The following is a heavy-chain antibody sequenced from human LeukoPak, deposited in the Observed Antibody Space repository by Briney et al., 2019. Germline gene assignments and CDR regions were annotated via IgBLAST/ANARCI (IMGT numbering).Heavy chain of an antibody. V-gene: IGHV5-51*01. D-gene: IGHD2-2*01. CDR2: IYPGDSDT. Sequence: GESLKISCKGSGYSFTSYWIGWVRQMPGKGLEWVGIIYPGDSDTRYSPSFQGQVTISADKSISTAYLQWSSLKASDTAMYYCARIRDIVVVPAAMDGNYFDYWGQGTLVTVSS. CDR1: GYSFTSYW. CDR3: ARIRDIVVVPAAMDGNYFDY. J-gene: IGHJ4*02.